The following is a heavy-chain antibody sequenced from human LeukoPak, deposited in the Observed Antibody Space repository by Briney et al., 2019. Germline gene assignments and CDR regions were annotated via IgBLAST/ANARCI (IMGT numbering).Heavy chain of an antibody. Sequence: PGGSLRLSCAVPGFVFSSHPMHWVRQAPGKGLECVSAISNSGGSTYYANSVKGRFTISRDNSKNTLYLQMDSLRAEDTALYYCAREEPAGSIDYWGQGILVTVSS. CDR2: ISNSGGST. CDR3: AREEPAGSIDY. CDR1: GFVFSSHP. V-gene: IGHV3-64*01. D-gene: IGHD1-14*01. J-gene: IGHJ4*02.